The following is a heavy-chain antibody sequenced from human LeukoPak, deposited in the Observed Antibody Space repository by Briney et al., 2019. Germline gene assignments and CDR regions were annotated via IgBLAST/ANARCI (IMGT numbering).Heavy chain of an antibody. CDR1: GFTFSDYY. CDR3: ARRAAAVRCFDY. D-gene: IGHD6-13*01. Sequence: KPGRSLRLFCAVSGFTFSDYYMSWIRQAPGKGLEWVSYISSGGSTISHADSVKGRFTISRDNAENSLYLQMNSLRAEDTAVYYCARRAAAVRCFDYWGQGTLVTVSS. CDR2: ISSGGSTI. J-gene: IGHJ4*02. V-gene: IGHV3-11*01.